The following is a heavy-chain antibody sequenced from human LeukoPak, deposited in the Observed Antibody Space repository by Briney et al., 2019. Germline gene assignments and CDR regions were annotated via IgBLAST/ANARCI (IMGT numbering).Heavy chain of an antibody. D-gene: IGHD3-10*01. CDR3: ARREGDYYGSGSYYEP. J-gene: IGHJ5*02. CDR2: IYPGDSDT. CDR1: GYSFTSYW. V-gene: IGHV5-51*01. Sequence: HGESLKISCKGSGYSFTSYWIGWVRQMPGKGLEWMGIIYPGDSDTRYSPSFQGQVTISADKSISTAYLQWSSLEASDTAMYYCARREGDYYGSGSYYEPWGQGTLVTVSS.